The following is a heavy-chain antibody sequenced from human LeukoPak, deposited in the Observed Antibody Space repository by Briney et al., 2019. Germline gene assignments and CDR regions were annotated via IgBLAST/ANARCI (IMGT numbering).Heavy chain of an antibody. CDR1: GFTFSSYA. CDR3: AKVGPRYSSGWLFDY. J-gene: IGHJ4*02. CDR2: ISYDGSNK. V-gene: IGHV3-30-3*01. Sequence: GGSLRLSCAASGFTFSSYAMHWVRQAPGKGLEWVAVISYDGSNKYYADSVKGRFTISRDNSKNTLYLQMNSLRAEDTAVYYCAKVGPRYSSGWLFDYWGQGTLVTVSS. D-gene: IGHD6-19*01.